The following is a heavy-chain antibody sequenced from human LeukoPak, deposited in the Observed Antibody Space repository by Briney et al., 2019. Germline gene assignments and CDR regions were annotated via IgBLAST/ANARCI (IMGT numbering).Heavy chain of an antibody. CDR2: IYTSGST. D-gene: IGHD5-18*01. Sequence: PSETLSLTCTVSGGSISSGSYYWSWIRQPAGKGLEWIGRIYTSGSTKYNPSLKGRVTISLDTSKNQFSLKLSSVTAADTAVYYCARGDVNTVIDYWGQGTLVSVSS. J-gene: IGHJ4*02. CDR3: ARGDVNTVIDY. V-gene: IGHV4-61*02. CDR1: GGSISSGSYY.